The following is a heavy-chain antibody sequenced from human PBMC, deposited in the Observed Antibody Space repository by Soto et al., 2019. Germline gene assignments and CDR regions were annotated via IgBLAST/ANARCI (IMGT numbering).Heavy chain of an antibody. D-gene: IGHD3-22*01. CDR3: ARARGGYYDY. CDR2: IYFRGTT. CDR1: GGSISSYY. V-gene: IGHV4-59*01. J-gene: IGHJ4*02. Sequence: TLSLTCTVSGGSISSYYWSWIRQPPGKGLEWIGYIYFRGTTNYNPSLKSRVTMSADTSKNQFSLKLSSVTAADTAVYYCARARGGYYDYWGQGTLVTVSS.